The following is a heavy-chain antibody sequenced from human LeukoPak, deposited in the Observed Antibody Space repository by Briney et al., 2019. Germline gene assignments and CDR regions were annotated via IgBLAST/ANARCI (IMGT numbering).Heavy chain of an antibody. CDR1: GFTFSSFA. V-gene: IGHV3-23*01. D-gene: IGHD3-10*01. CDR2: INGDGSSK. Sequence: GGSLRLSCAASGFTFSSFAMSWVRQTPGKGLEWVSAINGDGSSKFYADSVKGRFTISRDNSKDTLYLQMNSLRAEDTAVYYCARNVFGIDYWGQGTLVTVSS. J-gene: IGHJ4*02. CDR3: ARNVFGIDY.